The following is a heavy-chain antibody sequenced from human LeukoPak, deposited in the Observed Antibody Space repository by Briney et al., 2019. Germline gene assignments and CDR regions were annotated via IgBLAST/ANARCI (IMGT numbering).Heavy chain of an antibody. CDR3: TTEGLNAFAV. CDR2: IKTKTDDGTT. CDR1: GFTFSSYA. Sequence: PGGSLRLSCAAFGFTFSSYAMSWVRQAPGKGLEWVGRIKTKTDDGTTDYGAPVKGRFTISRDDSKNTLYLQMSSLKTEDTAVYYCTTEGLNAFAVWGQGTMVTVSS. J-gene: IGHJ3*01. V-gene: IGHV3-15*01.